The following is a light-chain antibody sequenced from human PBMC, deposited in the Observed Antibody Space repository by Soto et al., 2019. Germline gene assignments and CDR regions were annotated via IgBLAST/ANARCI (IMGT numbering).Light chain of an antibody. J-gene: IGKJ1*01. V-gene: IGKV1-5*01. CDR2: DAS. CDR3: QHYNSYPWT. CDR1: QSISSW. Sequence: DIQMTHSPSTLSASVGDRVTITFRASQSISSWLAWYQQKPGKAPKLLIYDASSLESGVPSRFSGSGSGTEFSLTISSLQPGDYATYYCQHYNSYPWTFGQGTKVDI.